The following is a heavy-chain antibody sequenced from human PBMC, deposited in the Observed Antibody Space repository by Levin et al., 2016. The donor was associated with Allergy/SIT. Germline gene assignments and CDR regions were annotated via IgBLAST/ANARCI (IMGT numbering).Heavy chain of an antibody. V-gene: IGHV3-30-3*01. D-gene: IGHD1-26*01. CDR3: ARELWELGGLFDY. Sequence: WIRQPPGKGLEWVAVISYDGSNKYYADSVKGRFTISRDNSKNTLYLQMNSLRAEDTAVYYCARELWELGGLFDYWGQGTLVTVSS. CDR2: ISYDGSNK. J-gene: IGHJ4*02.